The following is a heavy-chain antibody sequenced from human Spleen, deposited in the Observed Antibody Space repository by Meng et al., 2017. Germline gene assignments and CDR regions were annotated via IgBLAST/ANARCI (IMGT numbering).Heavy chain of an antibody. V-gene: IGHV4/OR15-8*02. CDR3: AASQGADY. CDR2: IYHGGDT. J-gene: IGHJ4*02. CDR1: GGSISSIDW. Sequence: QVQPQESGPGLVKPSGTLSLPCVVSGGSISSIDWWSWVRQPPGKGLEWIGEIYHGGDTNYNPSLKSRVTIAIDKSKNQFSLKLSSVTAADTAVYYCAASQGADYWGQGTLVTVSS. D-gene: IGHD2-2*01.